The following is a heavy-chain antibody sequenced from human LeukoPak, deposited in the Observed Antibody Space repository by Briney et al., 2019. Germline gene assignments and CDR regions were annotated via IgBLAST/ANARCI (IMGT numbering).Heavy chain of an antibody. CDR1: GFTFSDYY. CDR2: ISSSSYT. D-gene: IGHD3-22*01. CDR3: ARERGYYDSSGYPKYFDY. V-gene: IGHV3-11*05. Sequence: PGGSLRLSCAASGFTFSDYYMSWIRQAPGKGLEWVSYISSSSYTNYADSVKGRFTISRDNAKNSLYLQMNSLRAEDTAVYYCARERGYYDSSGYPKYFDYWGQGTLVTVSS. J-gene: IGHJ4*02.